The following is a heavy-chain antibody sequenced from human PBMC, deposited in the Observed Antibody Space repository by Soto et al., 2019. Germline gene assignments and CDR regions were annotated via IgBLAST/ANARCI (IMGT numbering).Heavy chain of an antibody. CDR1: GFTFSSFG. V-gene: IGHV3-30*18. CDR2: ISYDGSNK. Sequence: QVQLVESGGGVVQPGRSLRLSCAASGFTFSSFGLHWVRQAPGKGLEWVALISYDGSNKYYRDSVKGRFTISRDDSKNTLYLQMNSLRAEDTAVYFCAKSTRGYFNYYYYYGMDVWGQGTTVTVSS. CDR3: AKSTRGYFNYYYYYGMDV. D-gene: IGHD5-12*01. J-gene: IGHJ6*02.